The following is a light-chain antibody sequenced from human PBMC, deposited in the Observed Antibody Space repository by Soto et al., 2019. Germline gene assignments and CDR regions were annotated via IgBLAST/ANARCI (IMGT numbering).Light chain of an antibody. CDR1: ETISSSY. CDR2: GSS. J-gene: IGKJ5*01. Sequence: EIVLTQSPGTLSLSPGERATLSCRASETISSSYLAWYQQKPGQAPRLLIYGSSSRATGIPDRFSGSGSGTDFSLTISRLEPEDFAVYYCQQYGSSPITFGQGTRLEIK. CDR3: QQYGSSPIT. V-gene: IGKV3-20*01.